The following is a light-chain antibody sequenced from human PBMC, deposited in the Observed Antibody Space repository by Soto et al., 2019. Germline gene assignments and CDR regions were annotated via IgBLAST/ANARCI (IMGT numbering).Light chain of an antibody. Sequence: IVMTQSPATLSVSPGERATLSCRASQSVSAGLAWYQQKPGQAPRLLIYGGSSRATGVPARFSGSGSGTEFTLTISSLQPDDFATYYCQHYNSYSEAFGQGTKVDI. V-gene: IGKV3D-15*01. J-gene: IGKJ1*01. CDR3: QHYNSYSEA. CDR2: GGS. CDR1: QSVSAG.